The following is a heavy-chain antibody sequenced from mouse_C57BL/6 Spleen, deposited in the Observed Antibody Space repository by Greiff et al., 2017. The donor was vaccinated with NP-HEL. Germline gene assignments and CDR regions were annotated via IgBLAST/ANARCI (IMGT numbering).Heavy chain of an antibody. J-gene: IGHJ1*03. CDR1: GYTFTSYW. Sequence: QVQLQQPGTELVKPGASVKLSCKASGYTFTSYWMHWVKQRPGQGLEWIGNINPSNGGTNYNEKFKSKATLTVDKSSSTAYMQLSSLTSEDSAVYYGAREGIYTRYFDVWGTGTTVTVSS. CDR2: INPSNGGT. D-gene: IGHD1-1*01. CDR3: AREGIYTRYFDV. V-gene: IGHV1-53*01.